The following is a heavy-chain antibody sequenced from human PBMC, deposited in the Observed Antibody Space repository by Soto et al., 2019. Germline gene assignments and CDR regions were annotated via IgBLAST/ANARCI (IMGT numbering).Heavy chain of an antibody. CDR2: IIPILGIA. CDR3: ARDGDSAAKYYYYYGMDV. J-gene: IGHJ6*02. V-gene: IGHV1-69*04. CDR1: GGTFSSYT. Sequence: GASVKVSCKASGGTFSSYTISWVRQAPGQGLEWMGRIIPILGIANYAQKFQGRVTITRDTSASTAYMELSSLRSEDTAVYYCARDGDSAAKYYYYYGMDVWGQGTTVTVSS. D-gene: IGHD7-27*01.